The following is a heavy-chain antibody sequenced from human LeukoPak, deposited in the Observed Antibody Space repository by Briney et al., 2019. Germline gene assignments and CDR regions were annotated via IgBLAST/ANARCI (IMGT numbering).Heavy chain of an antibody. D-gene: IGHD2-2*01. J-gene: IGHJ4*02. CDR3: AKDEDVVPAAKAY. CDR1: GFTFSSYA. Sequence: GGSLRLSCAASGFTFSSYAMSWVRQAPGKGLEWVSAISGSGGSTYYADSVKGRFTISRDNSKNTLYLQMNSLRDEDTAVYYCAKDEDVVPAAKAYWGQGTLVTVSS. CDR2: ISGSGGST. V-gene: IGHV3-23*01.